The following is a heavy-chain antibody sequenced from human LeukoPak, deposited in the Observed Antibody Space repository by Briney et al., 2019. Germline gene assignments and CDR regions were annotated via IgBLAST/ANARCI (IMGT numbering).Heavy chain of an antibody. Sequence: PGGSLRLSCAASGFTFDDYGMSWVRQAPAKGLEWVSGMNWNCGRTVYADSVKGRFTISRDNAKNSLYLQINSLRAEDTALYYCARVTLLAVGYFGYYYYYGMDVWGQGTTVTVSS. CDR1: GFTFDDYG. J-gene: IGHJ6*01. D-gene: IGHD3-9*01. CDR3: ARVTLLAVGYFGYYYYYGMDV. V-gene: IGHV3-20*04. CDR2: MNWNCGRT.